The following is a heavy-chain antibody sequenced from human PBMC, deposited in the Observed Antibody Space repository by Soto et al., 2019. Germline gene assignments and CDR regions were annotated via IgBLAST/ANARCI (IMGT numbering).Heavy chain of an antibody. D-gene: IGHD3-22*01. CDR1: GFTFKSYW. CDR3: ARGGYYYGL. Sequence: PGGSLRLSCAASGFTFKSYWMTWVRHAPGKGLEWVANIKEDGSERNHVDSVNGRFTISRGNAENSLYLQMNSLGAEDTAVYYCARGGYYYGLWGKGTLVTVP. CDR2: IKEDGSER. J-gene: IGHJ4*02. V-gene: IGHV3-7*01.